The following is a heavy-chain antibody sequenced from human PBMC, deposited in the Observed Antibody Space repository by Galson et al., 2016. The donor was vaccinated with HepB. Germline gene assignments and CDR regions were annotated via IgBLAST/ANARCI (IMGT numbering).Heavy chain of an antibody. J-gene: IGHJ5*02. Sequence: SVKVSCKASGYTFTSYYLHWVRQAPGQGLEWMGIINPSGGNTSYAQKFQGRVTMTRDTSTSTVYMELSSLRSEDTDVYYCGRDRLPKIGGVIIRTNWFDPWGQGTLVTVSS. D-gene: IGHD3-10*01. CDR1: GYTFTSYY. CDR2: INPSGGNT. V-gene: IGHV1-46*01. CDR3: GRDRLPKIGGVIIRTNWFDP.